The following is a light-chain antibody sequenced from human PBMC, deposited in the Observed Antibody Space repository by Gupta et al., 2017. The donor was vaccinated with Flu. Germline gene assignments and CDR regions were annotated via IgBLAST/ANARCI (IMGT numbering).Light chain of an antibody. V-gene: IGLV1-36*01. Sequence: VTISLSGSGANIGNKAVNWYQQLPGKAPKLLIYDDDLRPSGISERFSGSKSGTTATLAISGVQAGDEADYYCAAWDSSSDGFVFGGGTKLTVL. CDR1: GANIGNKA. CDR3: AAWDSSSDGFV. CDR2: DDD. J-gene: IGLJ2*01.